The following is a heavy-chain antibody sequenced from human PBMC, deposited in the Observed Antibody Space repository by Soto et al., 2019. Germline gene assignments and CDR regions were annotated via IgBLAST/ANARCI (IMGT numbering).Heavy chain of an antibody. V-gene: IGHV3-23*01. CDR1: GFTFSSYA. Sequence: GGSLRLSCAASGFTFSSYAMSWVRQAPGKGLEWVSAISGSGGSTYYADSVKGRFTISRDNSKNTLYLQMNSLRAEDTAVYYCAKTPGIAVAGTLMDYWGQGTLVTVSS. CDR2: ISGSGGST. D-gene: IGHD6-19*01. J-gene: IGHJ4*02. CDR3: AKTPGIAVAGTLMDY.